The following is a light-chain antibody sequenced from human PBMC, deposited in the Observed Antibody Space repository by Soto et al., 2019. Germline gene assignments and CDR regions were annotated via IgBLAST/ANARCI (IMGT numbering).Light chain of an antibody. Sequence: EIVLTQSPGTLSSSPGKRATLSCRASESVSRNYLDWDQQRPGQAPRLLIYPASNRAIGIPDRFGGSGSGTDFTLTVRRLEPEDFAVYYCQQYGSAPWTFGQGTKL. CDR3: QQYGSAPWT. CDR2: PAS. V-gene: IGKV3-20*01. J-gene: IGKJ1*01. CDR1: ESVSRNY.